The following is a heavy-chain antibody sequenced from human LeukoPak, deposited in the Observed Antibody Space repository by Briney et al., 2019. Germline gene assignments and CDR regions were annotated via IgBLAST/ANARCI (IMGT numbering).Heavy chain of an antibody. CDR3: TTDFSSAVADTFDY. CDR1: GFTFNNAW. D-gene: IGHD6-19*01. V-gene: IGHV3-15*01. CDR2: IKSKTDGGTT. J-gene: IGHJ4*02. Sequence: GGSLRLSCAASGFTFNNAWMSWVRQAPGKGLEWVGRIKSKTDGGTTDYAVPVKGRFTISRDDSKNTLYPQMNSLKTEDAAVYYCTTDFSSAVADTFDYWGQGTLVTVSS.